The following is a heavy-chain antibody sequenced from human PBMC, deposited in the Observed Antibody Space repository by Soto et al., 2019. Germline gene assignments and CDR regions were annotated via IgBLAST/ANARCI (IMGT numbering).Heavy chain of an antibody. J-gene: IGHJ3*02. CDR1: GGTFSSYA. CDR3: ATTVTRIFGAFDI. D-gene: IGHD4-17*01. CDR2: IIPIFGTA. V-gene: IGHV1-69*01. Sequence: QVQLVQSGAEVKKPGSSVKVSCKASGGTFSSYAISWVRQAPGQGLEWMGGIIPIFGTANYAQKFQGRVTITADESTSTAYMELSSRRSEDTDGYYCATTVTRIFGAFDIWGQGTMVTVSS.